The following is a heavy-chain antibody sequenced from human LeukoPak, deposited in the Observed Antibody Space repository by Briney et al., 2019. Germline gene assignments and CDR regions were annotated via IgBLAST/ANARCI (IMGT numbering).Heavy chain of an antibody. Sequence: SETLSLTCTVSGGSISSSSYYWGWIRQPPGTGLEWIGSIYYSGSTYYNPSLKSRVTISVDTSKNQFSLKLSSVTAADTAVYYCAREEKYYDFWSGYYPYYFDYWGQGTLVTVSS. D-gene: IGHD3-3*01. CDR1: GGSISSSSYY. CDR2: IYYSGST. V-gene: IGHV4-39*07. J-gene: IGHJ4*02. CDR3: AREEKYYDFWSGYYPYYFDY.